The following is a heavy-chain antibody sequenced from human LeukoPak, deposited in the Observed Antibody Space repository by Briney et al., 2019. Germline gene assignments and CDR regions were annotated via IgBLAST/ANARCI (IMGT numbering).Heavy chain of an antibody. CDR3: ARAAVPIGTLDYGDYSNNWFDP. CDR1: GYTFTSYY. Sequence: ASVKVSCKASGYTFTSYYMHWVRQAPGQGLEWMGIINPSGGSASYAQKFQGRVTMTRDTSTSTVYMELSSLRSEDTAVYYCARAAVPIGTLDYGDYSNNWFDPWGQGTLVTVSS. D-gene: IGHD4-17*01. V-gene: IGHV1-46*01. J-gene: IGHJ5*02. CDR2: INPSGGSA.